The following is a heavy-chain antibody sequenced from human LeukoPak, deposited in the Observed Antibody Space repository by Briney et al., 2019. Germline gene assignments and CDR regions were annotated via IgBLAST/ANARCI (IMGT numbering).Heavy chain of an antibody. J-gene: IGHJ4*02. V-gene: IGHV4-34*01. Sequence: NPSETLSLTCAVYGGSFSGYYWSWIRQPPGKGLEWIGEINHSGSTNYNPSLKSRVTISVDTSKNQFSLKLSSVTAADTAVYYCARVQNSGSYLYWGQGTLVTVSS. CDR1: GGSFSGYY. CDR2: INHSGST. D-gene: IGHD1-26*01. CDR3: ARVQNSGSYLY.